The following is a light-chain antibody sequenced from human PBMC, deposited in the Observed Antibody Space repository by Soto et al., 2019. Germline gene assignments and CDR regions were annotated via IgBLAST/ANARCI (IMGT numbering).Light chain of an antibody. V-gene: IGKV1-5*01. CDR3: QQYNNWPRT. CDR2: DDS. J-gene: IGKJ1*01. CDR1: QDISNY. Sequence: DTQMTQSPSTLSSSVGDRVTITYHASQDISNYLNWYQQKPGNAPTLLIYDDSSLESGVTSRFSGSGSGTEFTITISSMQPDDFAVYYCQQYNNWPRTFGQGTKVDIK.